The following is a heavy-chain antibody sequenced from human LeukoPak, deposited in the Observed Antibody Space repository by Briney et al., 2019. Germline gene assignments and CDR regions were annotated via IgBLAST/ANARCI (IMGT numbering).Heavy chain of an antibody. D-gene: IGHD3-10*01. V-gene: IGHV3-23*01. Sequence: PGGSLRLSCAPSGFTFSSYAVSWVRQTPGKGLEWVSSISYSGGSTHYADSVKGRFTISRDNSKNTLYLQMNSLRAEDTAVYYCVKSGSGSYYNPDFDYWGQGTLVTVSS. CDR2: ISYSGGST. J-gene: IGHJ4*02. CDR3: VKSGSGSYYNPDFDY. CDR1: GFTFSSYA.